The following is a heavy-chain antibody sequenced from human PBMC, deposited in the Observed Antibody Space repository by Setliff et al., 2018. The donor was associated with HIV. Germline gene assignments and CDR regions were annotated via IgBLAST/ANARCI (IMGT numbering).Heavy chain of an antibody. D-gene: IGHD3-22*01. CDR1: GFSFSNYN. CDR2: IWYDGSNK. CDR3: ARDVLAYYYDSSGYSYFDY. J-gene: IGHJ4*02. V-gene: IGHV3-33*08. Sequence: GGSLRLSCVASGFSFSNYNMNWVRQAPGKGLEWVAVIWYDGSNKNYADSVKGRFTISRDNSKNSLYLQMNSLRAEDTAVYYCARDVLAYYYDSSGYSYFDYWGQGTLVTVSS.